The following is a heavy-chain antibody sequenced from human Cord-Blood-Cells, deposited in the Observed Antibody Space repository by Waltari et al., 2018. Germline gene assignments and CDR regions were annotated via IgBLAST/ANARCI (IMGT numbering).Heavy chain of an antibody. J-gene: IGHJ3*02. CDR2: IYYSGST. D-gene: IGHD6-25*01. V-gene: IGHV4-59*01. CDR3: ARDSGRI. CDR1: GGSLSSYY. Sequence: QVQLQQWGAGLLQPSETLSLTCAVYGGSLSSYYWSWIRQPPGRGLEWIGYIYYSGSTNYNPSLKSRVTISVDTSKNQFSLKLSSVTAADTAVYYCARDSGRIWGQGTMVTVSS.